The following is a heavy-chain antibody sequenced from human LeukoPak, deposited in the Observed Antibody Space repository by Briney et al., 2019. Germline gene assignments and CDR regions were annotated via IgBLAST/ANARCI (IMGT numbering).Heavy chain of an antibody. CDR1: GGSFSGYY. Sequence: SETLSLTCAVYGGSFSGYYWSWIRQPPGKGLERIGEINPSGSTNYNPSLKSRVTISVDTSKNQFSLKLSSVTAADTAVYYCARVYYDILTGYYRDYYYYYMDVWGKGTTVTVSS. CDR2: INPSGST. D-gene: IGHD3-9*01. J-gene: IGHJ6*03. V-gene: IGHV4-34*01. CDR3: ARVYYDILTGYYRDYYYYYMDV.